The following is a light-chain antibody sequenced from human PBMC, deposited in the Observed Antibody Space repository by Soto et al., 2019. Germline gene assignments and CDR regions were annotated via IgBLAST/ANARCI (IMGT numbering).Light chain of an antibody. CDR1: QSVSSN. Sequence: EIVMTQSPVTLSVSPGETATLSCRASQSVSSNLAWYQQKPGQAPRLLIYGASTRATGIPARFSGGGSGTEFTLTISSLESEDFAVYYCQQYNNWPPWAFGPGTKVEIK. CDR3: QQYNNWPPWA. V-gene: IGKV3-15*01. CDR2: GAS. J-gene: IGKJ1*01.